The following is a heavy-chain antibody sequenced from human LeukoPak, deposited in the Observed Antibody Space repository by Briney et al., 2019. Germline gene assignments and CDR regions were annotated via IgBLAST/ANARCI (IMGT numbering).Heavy chain of an antibody. J-gene: IGHJ4*02. Sequence: PGRSLRLSCAASGFTFSSYAMSWVRQAPGKGLEWVSAISGSGGSTYYADSVKGRFTISRDNSKNTLYLQMNSLRAEDTAVYYRSAGNRGLAAFDYWGQGTLVTVSS. D-gene: IGHD4-23*01. V-gene: IGHV3-23*01. CDR3: SAGNRGLAAFDY. CDR1: GFTFSSYA. CDR2: ISGSGGST.